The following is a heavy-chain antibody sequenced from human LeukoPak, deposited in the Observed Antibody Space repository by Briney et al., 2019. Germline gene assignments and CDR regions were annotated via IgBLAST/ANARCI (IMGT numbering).Heavy chain of an antibody. Sequence: ASVKVSCKASGYTFTGYYMHWVRQAPGQGLEWMGWINPNSGGTNYAQKFQGRVTMTRDTSTSTAYMELRSLRSDDTAVYYCARDSPVAAAVSFDYWGQGTLVTVSS. CDR3: ARDSPVAAAVSFDY. V-gene: IGHV1-2*02. CDR1: GYTFTGYY. CDR2: INPNSGGT. D-gene: IGHD6-13*01. J-gene: IGHJ4*02.